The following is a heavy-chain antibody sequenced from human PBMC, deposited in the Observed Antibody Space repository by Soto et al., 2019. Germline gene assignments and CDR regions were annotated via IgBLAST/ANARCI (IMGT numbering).Heavy chain of an antibody. D-gene: IGHD2-2*01. J-gene: IGHJ1*01. CDR1: GYTFTTYA. V-gene: IGHV1-3*04. CDR3: AKDRLVVPAAIAPEFQH. Sequence: ASVKVSCKASGYTFTTYALHWVRQAPGQSLEWMGWINTDIGNTKYSQNFQGRVTITRDTTANTAYMDLSSLRSEDTAVYYCAKDRLVVPAAIAPEFQHWGQGTLVTVSS. CDR2: INTDIGNT.